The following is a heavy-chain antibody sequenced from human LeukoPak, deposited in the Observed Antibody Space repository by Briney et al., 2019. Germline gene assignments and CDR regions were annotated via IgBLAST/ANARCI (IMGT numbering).Heavy chain of an antibody. CDR3: ARRLAGAVTTVTYFDY. V-gene: IGHV4-30-4*01. CDR1: GGSISSGDYY. D-gene: IGHD4-17*01. J-gene: IGHJ4*02. CDR2: IYYSGST. Sequence: PSETLSLTCTVSGGSISSGDYYWSWIRQPPGKGLEWIGYIYYSGSTYYNPSLKSRVTISVDTSKNQFSLKLSSVTAADTAVYYCARRLAGAVTTVTYFDYWGQGTLVTVSS.